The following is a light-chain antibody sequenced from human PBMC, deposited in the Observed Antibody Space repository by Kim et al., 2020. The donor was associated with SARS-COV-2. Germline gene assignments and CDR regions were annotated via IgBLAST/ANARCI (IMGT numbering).Light chain of an antibody. CDR2: AAS. J-gene: IGKJ4*01. V-gene: IGKV1-9*01. CDR3: QQLNSYPLT. CDR1: KSISSY. Sequence: ATRGDRVTMTCRASKSISSYLAWYQQKPGKSPNLLIYAASTLRGGVPSRFSGRGSGTDFTLTIGSLQPEDFASYYCQQLNSYPLTFCRWTKV.